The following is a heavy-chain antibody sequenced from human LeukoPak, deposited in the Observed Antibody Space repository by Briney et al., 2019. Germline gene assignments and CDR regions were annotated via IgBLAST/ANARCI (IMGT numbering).Heavy chain of an antibody. Sequence: ASVTVSCKASGYTFTSYGISWVRQAPGQGLEWMGWISAYNGNTNYAQKLQGRVTMTTDTSTSTAYMELRSLRSDDTAVYYCAREFYDSSGYPQAFDYWGQGTLVTVSS. V-gene: IGHV1-18*01. D-gene: IGHD3-22*01. J-gene: IGHJ4*02. CDR1: GYTFTSYG. CDR3: AREFYDSSGYPQAFDY. CDR2: ISAYNGNT.